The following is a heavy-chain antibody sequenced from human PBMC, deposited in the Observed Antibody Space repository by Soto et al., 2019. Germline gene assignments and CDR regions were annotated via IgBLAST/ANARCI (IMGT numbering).Heavy chain of an antibody. D-gene: IGHD1-26*01. CDR3: ARDLVGATTEYFST. V-gene: IGHV3-66*01. Sequence: EVPLVESGGGLVQPGGSLRLSCAASGFTVSSNYMSWVRQAPGKGLEWVSVIYSGGGTYYADSVKGRFTISRDNSKNTLYLQMNSLRAEDTAVYYCARDLVGATTEYFSTGARAPWSPSPQ. J-gene: IGHJ1*01. CDR2: IYSGGGT. CDR1: GFTVSSNY.